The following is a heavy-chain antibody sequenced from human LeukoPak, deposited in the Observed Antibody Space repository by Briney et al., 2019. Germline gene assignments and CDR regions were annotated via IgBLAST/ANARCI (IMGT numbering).Heavy chain of an antibody. J-gene: IGHJ3*02. CDR1: GGTFSSYA. CDR3: ARSDILTGYAFDI. V-gene: IGHV1-69*01. D-gene: IGHD3-9*01. Sequence: SVKVSCKASGGTFSSYAISWVRQAPGQGLEWMGGIIPSFGTANYSQKFQGRVTITADESTSTAYMELSSLRSEDTAVYYCARSDILTGYAFDIWGQGTMVTVSS. CDR2: IIPSFGTA.